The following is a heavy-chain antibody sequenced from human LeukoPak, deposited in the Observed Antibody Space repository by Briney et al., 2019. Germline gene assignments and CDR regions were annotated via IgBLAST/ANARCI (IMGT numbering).Heavy chain of an antibody. D-gene: IGHD3-22*01. CDR1: GGSISSYY. CDR2: IYTSGST. Sequence: PSETLSLTCTVSGGSISSYYWSWIRQPAGKGMEWIGRIYTSGSTNYNPSLKSRVTMSVDTYKNQFSLKLSSVTAADTAVYYCARESSITMIVVFDYWGQGTLVTVSS. V-gene: IGHV4-4*07. J-gene: IGHJ4*02. CDR3: ARESSITMIVVFDY.